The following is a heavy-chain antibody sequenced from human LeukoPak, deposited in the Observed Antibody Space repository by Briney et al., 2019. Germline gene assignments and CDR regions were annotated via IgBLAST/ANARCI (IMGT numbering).Heavy chain of an antibody. Sequence: GGSLRLSCAASGFTFSIYAMSWVRQAPGKGLEWVSYISSSGSTIYYADSVKGRFTISRDNAKNSLYLQMNSLRAEDTAVYYCARVTAYPGSFRVDYWGQGTLVTVSS. V-gene: IGHV3-48*04. D-gene: IGHD2/OR15-2a*01. CDR1: GFTFSIYA. CDR3: ARVTAYPGSFRVDY. J-gene: IGHJ4*02. CDR2: ISSSGSTI.